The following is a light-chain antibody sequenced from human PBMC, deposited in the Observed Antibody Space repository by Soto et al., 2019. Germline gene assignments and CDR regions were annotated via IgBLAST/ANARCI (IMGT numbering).Light chain of an antibody. CDR1: QTISSY. V-gene: IGKV1-39*01. Sequence: DIQMTQSPTSLSASVGDSVTISCRASQTISSYLNWYQQQPGKAPKLLIYSASNLQTGVPSRFSGSGFGTDYTLTTSSLQPADFATYYCQQTFKTPHTFGQGTKVDI. J-gene: IGKJ2*01. CDR3: QQTFKTPHT. CDR2: SAS.